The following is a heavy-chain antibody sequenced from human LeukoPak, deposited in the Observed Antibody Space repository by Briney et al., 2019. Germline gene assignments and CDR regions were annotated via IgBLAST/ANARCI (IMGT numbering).Heavy chain of an antibody. CDR3: ARGGYTNGFDC. D-gene: IGHD5-18*01. CDR2: IQYSGST. V-gene: IGHV4-59*01. CDR1: CGSISSYY. J-gene: IGHJ5*01. Sequence: SETLSLPFTVSCGSISSYYWSWIRQSPGEGVQWIGNIQYSGSTDYNPSLKRRVTISVDTSKNQFSLKLSSVTAADSAVYYCARGGYTNGFDCWGQGALVTVSS.